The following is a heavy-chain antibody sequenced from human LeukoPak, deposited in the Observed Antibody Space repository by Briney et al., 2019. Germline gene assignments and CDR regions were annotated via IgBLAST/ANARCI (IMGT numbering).Heavy chain of an antibody. Sequence: PGGSLRLSCAPSGFTSSSYSMNWVRQAPGKGLERVSFIDSTGSTYYADSVKGRFTISRDNSRNTLYLQMNSLRVEDTAVYYCARRERLGYSYGRGTLDIWGQGTMVTVSS. CDR2: IDSTGST. J-gene: IGHJ3*02. V-gene: IGHV3-66*01. CDR1: GFTSSSYS. CDR3: ARRERLGYSYGRGTLDI. D-gene: IGHD5-18*01.